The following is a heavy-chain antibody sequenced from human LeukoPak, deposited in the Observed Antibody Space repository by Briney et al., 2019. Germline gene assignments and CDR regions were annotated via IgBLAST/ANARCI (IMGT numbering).Heavy chain of an antibody. V-gene: IGHV1-3*01. Sequence: PGRSLRLSCAASGFTFTSYAMHWVRQAPGQRLEWMGWINAGNGNTKYSQKFQGRVTITRDTSASTAYMELSSLRSEDTAVYYCARVPRGYNPYYFDYWGQGTLVTVSS. CDR2: INAGNGNT. J-gene: IGHJ4*02. CDR3: ARVPRGYNPYYFDY. CDR1: GFTFTSYA. D-gene: IGHD5-24*01.